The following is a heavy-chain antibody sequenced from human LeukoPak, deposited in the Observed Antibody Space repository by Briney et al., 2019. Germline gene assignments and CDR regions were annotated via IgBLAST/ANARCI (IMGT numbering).Heavy chain of an antibody. V-gene: IGHV3-13*01. CDR3: VREARGYHYTYFDY. J-gene: IGHJ4*02. CDR2: VSAGHHA. D-gene: IGHD5-18*01. CDR1: GFTLGGHD. Sequence: GGSLRLSRTASGFTLGGHDMHWVRQTTGDGLEWVAAVSAGHHAFYAGSVEGRFTVSREDAKNSLYLQMNSLRAGDTAVYYCVREARGYHYTYFDYWGQGSLVTVSS.